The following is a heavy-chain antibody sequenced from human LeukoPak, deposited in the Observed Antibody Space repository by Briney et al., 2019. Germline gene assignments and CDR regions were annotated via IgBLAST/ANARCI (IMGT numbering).Heavy chain of an antibody. Sequence: GGSLRLSCAASGFTFSSYAMSWVRQAPGKGLEWVAFIRYDGSNKYYADSVKGRFTISRDNSKNTLYLQMNSLRAEDTAVYYCAKASLLSYGDYADYWGQGTLVTVSS. J-gene: IGHJ4*02. CDR1: GFTFSSYA. CDR3: AKASLLSYGDYADY. V-gene: IGHV3-30*02. CDR2: IRYDGSNK. D-gene: IGHD4-17*01.